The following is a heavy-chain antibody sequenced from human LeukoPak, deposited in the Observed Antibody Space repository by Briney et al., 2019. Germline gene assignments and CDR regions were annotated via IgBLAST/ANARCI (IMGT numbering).Heavy chain of an antibody. Sequence: GGSLRLSCAASGFTFSSYSMNWVRQAPGKGLVCVSSISSSSSYIYYADSVKGRFTISRDNAKNSLYLQMNSLRAEDTAVYYCARDPGAVAGKYFDYWGQGTLVTVSS. D-gene: IGHD6-19*01. CDR1: GFTFSSYS. V-gene: IGHV3-21*01. CDR2: ISSSSSYI. CDR3: ARDPGAVAGKYFDY. J-gene: IGHJ4*02.